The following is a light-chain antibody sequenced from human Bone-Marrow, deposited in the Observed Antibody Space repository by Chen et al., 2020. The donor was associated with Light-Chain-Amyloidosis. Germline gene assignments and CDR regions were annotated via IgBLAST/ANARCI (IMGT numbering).Light chain of an antibody. CDR1: QTIANY. CDR3: QQSYNRRPIS. Sequence: DIQVTQSPSSLSASVGDRVTITCRTSQTIANYLNWYQQKPGKAPEVLVYTTSNLRSGVPSRFSGSGYATDFTLTIDGLQPEDFATYYCQQSYNRRPISFGQRTRVDLK. CDR2: TTS. J-gene: IGKJ2*01. V-gene: IGKV1-39*01.